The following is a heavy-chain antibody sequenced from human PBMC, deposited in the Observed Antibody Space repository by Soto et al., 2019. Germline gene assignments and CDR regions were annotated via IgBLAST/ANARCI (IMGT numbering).Heavy chain of an antibody. D-gene: IGHD1-26*01. J-gene: IGHJ4*02. CDR1: GGTFSSYA. CDR2: IIPIFGTA. Sequence: GASVKVSCKASGGTFSSYAISWVRQAPGQGLEWMGGIIPIFGTANYAQKFQGRVTITADESTSTAYMEVSSLRSEDTAVYYCARVKKWELPGSYYFDYWGQGTLVTVSS. CDR3: ARVKKWELPGSYYFDY. V-gene: IGHV1-69*13.